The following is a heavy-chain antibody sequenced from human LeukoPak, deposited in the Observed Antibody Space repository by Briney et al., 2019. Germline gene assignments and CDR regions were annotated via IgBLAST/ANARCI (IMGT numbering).Heavy chain of an antibody. J-gene: IGHJ4*02. CDR3: ARGGRGIAAPFDY. D-gene: IGHD6-13*01. Sequence: PGTSLRLSCAASGFTFTTYGTHWVRQAPGKGLEWVAVVAYDGKTTYYADSVKGRFTISRDDSKNSLYLQMNSLRAEDTAVYYCARGGRGIAAPFDYWGQGTLVTVSS. V-gene: IGHV3-30*03. CDR1: GFTFTTYG. CDR2: VAYDGKTT.